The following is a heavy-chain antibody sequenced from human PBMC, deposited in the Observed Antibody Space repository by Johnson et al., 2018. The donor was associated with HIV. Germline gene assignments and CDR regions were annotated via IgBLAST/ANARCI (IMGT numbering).Heavy chain of an antibody. Sequence: QVQLVESGGGVVQPGRSLRLSCAASGFTFSSYAMHWVRQAPGKGLEWVAVISYDGSNKYYADSVKGRFTISRDNSKNTLDLQMNNLRTEDSGVYYCAKSYCPGCDGVDIWDQGTMVTVSS. J-gene: IGHJ3*02. V-gene: IGHV3-30-3*01. D-gene: IGHD2-21*01. CDR1: GFTFSSYA. CDR2: ISYDGSNK. CDR3: AKSYCPGCDGVDI.